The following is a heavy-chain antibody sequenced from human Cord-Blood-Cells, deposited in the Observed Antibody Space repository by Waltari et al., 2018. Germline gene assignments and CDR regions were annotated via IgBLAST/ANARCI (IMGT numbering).Heavy chain of an antibody. V-gene: IGHV1-69*04. CDR2: IVPIHGIA. D-gene: IGHD6-19*01. CDR3: ASAVAGTVWYFDL. J-gene: IGHJ2*01. CDR1: GGTFSSYA. Sequence: QVQLVQSGAEVKKPGSSVKVPCKASGGTFSSYAISWVRQAPGQGLEWVGGIVPIHGIANSAQKIHGRVPITAYESTSTDYMELRSLRSEDTAVYYCASAVAGTVWYFDLWGRGTLVTVSS.